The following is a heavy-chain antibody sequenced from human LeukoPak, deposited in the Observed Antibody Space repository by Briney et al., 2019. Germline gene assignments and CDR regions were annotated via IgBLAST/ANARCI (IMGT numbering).Heavy chain of an antibody. CDR1: GYRFISNY. V-gene: IGHV1-2*02. CDR3: AREGSYCVGGDCYSFDF. Sequence: ASVKVSCKASGYRFISNYIQWVRQAPGLGPEWMGWMHPGNGNTRYAEKFQGRVTMTRDTSINTAYMDLSSLRSDDTAVYYCAREGSYCVGGDCYSFDFWGQGTLITDSS. CDR2: MHPGNGNT. J-gene: IGHJ4*02. D-gene: IGHD2-21*02.